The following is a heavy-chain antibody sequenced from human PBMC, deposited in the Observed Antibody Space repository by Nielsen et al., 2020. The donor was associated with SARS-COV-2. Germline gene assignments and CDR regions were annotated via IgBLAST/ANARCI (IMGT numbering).Heavy chain of an antibody. CDR2: IYPGDSDT. Sequence: GGSLRLSCKGSGYSFTSYWIGWVRQMPGKGLEWMGIIYPGDSDTRYSPSFQGQVTISADKSISTAYLQWSSLKASDTAMYYCARLPEKIVVVPAAPFDPWGQGTLVTVS. CDR3: ARLPEKIVVVPAAPFDP. CDR1: GYSFTSYW. V-gene: IGHV5-51*01. D-gene: IGHD2-2*01. J-gene: IGHJ5*02.